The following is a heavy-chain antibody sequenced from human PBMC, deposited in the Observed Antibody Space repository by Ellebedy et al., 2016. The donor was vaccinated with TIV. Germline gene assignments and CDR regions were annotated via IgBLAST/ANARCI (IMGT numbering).Heavy chain of an antibody. D-gene: IGHD7-27*01. CDR3: ARAPPPRGDRSADAFDI. V-gene: IGHV1-24*01. CDR2: FDPEDGET. J-gene: IGHJ3*02. Sequence: ASVKVSCKASGYTFTDHYIHWVRQAPGKGLEWMGGFDPEDGETIYAQKFQGRVTMTEDTSTDTAYMELRSLRSEDTAIYYCARAPPPRGDRSADAFDIWGQGTMVTVST. CDR1: GYTFTDHY.